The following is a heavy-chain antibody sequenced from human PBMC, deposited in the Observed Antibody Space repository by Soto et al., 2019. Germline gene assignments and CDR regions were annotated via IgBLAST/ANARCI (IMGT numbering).Heavy chain of an antibody. V-gene: IGHV4-31*03. Sequence: QVQLQESGPGLVQPSQTLSLTCTVSGDSISSGGYYWSWIRQHPGKGLEWIGYIYYSGSTYYNPSLESRVTISVDTSKNQFSLNLSSVTAADTAVYYSARGPLWLPFDYWGQGTLVTVSS. D-gene: IGHD5-18*01. CDR1: GDSISSGGYY. CDR3: ARGPLWLPFDY. J-gene: IGHJ4*02. CDR2: IYYSGST.